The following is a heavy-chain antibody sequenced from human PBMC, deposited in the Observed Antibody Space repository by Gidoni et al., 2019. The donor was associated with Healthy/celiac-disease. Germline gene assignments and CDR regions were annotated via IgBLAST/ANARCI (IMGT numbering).Heavy chain of an antibody. D-gene: IGHD4-17*01. CDR1: GGSISSSSYY. Sequence: QLQLQESGPGLVKPSETLSLTCTVSGGSISSSSYYWGWIRQPPGKGLEWIGSIYYSGSTYYNPSLKSRVTISVDTSKNQFSLKLSSVTAADTAVYYCARPQGDYGDYVDYWGQGTLVTVSS. J-gene: IGHJ4*02. CDR3: ARPQGDYGDYVDY. CDR2: IYYSGST. V-gene: IGHV4-39*01.